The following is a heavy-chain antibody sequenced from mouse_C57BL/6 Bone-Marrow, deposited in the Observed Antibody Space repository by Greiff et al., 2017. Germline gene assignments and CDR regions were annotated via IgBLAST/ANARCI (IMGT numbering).Heavy chain of an antibody. D-gene: IGHD2-14*01. Sequence: EVQLQQSGPELVKPGASVKMSCKASGYTFTDYNMHWVKQSHGKSLEWIGYINPYNGGTSYNQKFKGKATLTVNKSSSTADMELRRCAEEEFAVYDCARIGDEPWFAYWGTGTLVTVSA. V-gene: IGHV1-22*01. CDR2: INPYNGGT. CDR3: ARIGDEPWFAY. J-gene: IGHJ3*01. CDR1: GYTFTDYN.